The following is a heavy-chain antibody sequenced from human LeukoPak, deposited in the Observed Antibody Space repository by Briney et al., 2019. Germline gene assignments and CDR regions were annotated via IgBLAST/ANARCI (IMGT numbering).Heavy chain of an antibody. CDR3: AKWGSGWFFPDY. CDR2: ISGSGGST. J-gene: IGHJ4*02. CDR1: GFTVSSNY. D-gene: IGHD6-19*01. Sequence: PGGSLRLSCAASGFTVSSNYMSWVRQAPGKGLEWVSAISGSGGSTYYADSVKGRFTISRDNSKNTLYLQMNSLRAEDTAVYYCAKWGSGWFFPDYWGQGTLVTVSS. V-gene: IGHV3-23*01.